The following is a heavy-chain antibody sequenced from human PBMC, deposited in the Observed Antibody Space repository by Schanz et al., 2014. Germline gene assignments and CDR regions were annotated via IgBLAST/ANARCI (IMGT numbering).Heavy chain of an antibody. J-gene: IGHJ4*02. CDR1: GYTLSAYS. V-gene: IGHV1-69*09. Sequence: QVQLVQSGTQVKKPGASGKVSCKASGYTLSAYSLHWVRQAPGQGLEWMGRIIPILGIANYAQKFQGRVTITADRSTSTAYMELSSLRSEATAVYYCARGYGDSPPDFRGQGTLVTVSP. CDR2: IIPILGIA. D-gene: IGHD4-17*01. CDR3: ARGYGDSPPDF.